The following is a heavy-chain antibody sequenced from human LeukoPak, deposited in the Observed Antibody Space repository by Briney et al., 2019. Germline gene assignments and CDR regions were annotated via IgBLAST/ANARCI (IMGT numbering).Heavy chain of an antibody. V-gene: IGHV4-39*01. J-gene: IGHJ4*02. Sequence: SETLSLPFTVSGGPISSSSYYWGWIRPLPGKGLEWIGSIYYSGSTYYNPSLKRRVTISVDTSENQFSLKLSSVTAADTAVYYCARSTVTTEYWGQGTLVTVSS. D-gene: IGHD4-17*01. CDR2: IYYSGST. CDR1: GGPISSSSYY. CDR3: ARSTVTTEY.